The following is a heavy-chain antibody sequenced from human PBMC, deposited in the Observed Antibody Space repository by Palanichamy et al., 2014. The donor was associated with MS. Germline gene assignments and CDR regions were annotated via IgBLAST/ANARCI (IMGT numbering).Heavy chain of an antibody. D-gene: IGHD3-10*01. CDR3: TTLGALGY. Sequence: EVHLAESGGDLVQPGGSLRLSCAASGFTFSSLDMNWVRQAPGKGLEWVPYISRNSDTIYYADSVKGRFAVSRDNAKNSLFLQMNSLRAEDTAVYHCTTLGALGYWGQGTLVTVSS. V-gene: IGHV3-48*01. CDR2: ISRNSDTI. J-gene: IGHJ4*02. CDR1: GFTFSSLD.